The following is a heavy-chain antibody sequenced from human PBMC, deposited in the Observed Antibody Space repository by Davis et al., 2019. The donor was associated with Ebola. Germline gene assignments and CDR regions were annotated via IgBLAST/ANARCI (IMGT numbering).Heavy chain of an antibody. J-gene: IGHJ4*02. CDR3: ARGDKVTPVGKRGLRHLDGFDS. D-gene: IGHD2-21*02. CDR1: GVSISTHY. V-gene: IGHV4-59*11. CDR2: VFYSGYT. Sequence: PSETLSLTCTVSGVSISTHYWNWIRQPPGKGLEWIGSVFYSGYTNYSPSLTSRVTIPVDMSKNQFSLTVNSLTAADTGLYFCARGDKVTPVGKRGLRHLDGFDSWGQGTLVTVSP.